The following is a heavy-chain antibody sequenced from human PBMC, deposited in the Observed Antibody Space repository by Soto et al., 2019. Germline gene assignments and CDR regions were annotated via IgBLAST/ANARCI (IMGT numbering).Heavy chain of an antibody. Sequence: ASVKVSCKASGYTFTSYDINWVRQATGQGLEWMGWMNPNSGNTGYAQKFQGRVTMTRNTSISTAYMELSSLRSEDTAVYYCARERCSSTSCLYYFDYWGQGTLVTVLL. D-gene: IGHD2-2*01. V-gene: IGHV1-8*01. CDR1: GYTFTSYD. CDR2: MNPNSGNT. CDR3: ARERCSSTSCLYYFDY. J-gene: IGHJ4*02.